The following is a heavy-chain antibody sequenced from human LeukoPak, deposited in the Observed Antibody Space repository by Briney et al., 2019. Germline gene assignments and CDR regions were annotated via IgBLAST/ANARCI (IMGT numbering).Heavy chain of an antibody. CDR2: IISDGTTT. V-gene: IGHV3-74*01. J-gene: IGHJ4*02. CDR3: TRTWRNMACNY. Sequence: GGSLRLSCTASGFPLCNFWMHWVRQVPGKGLVWVSRIISDGTTTSYADSVKGRFTISRDNAKNTLYLQMNSLRAEDTAVYYCTRTWRNMACNYWGQGTLVTVSS. D-gene: IGHD2/OR15-2a*01. CDR1: GFPLCNFW.